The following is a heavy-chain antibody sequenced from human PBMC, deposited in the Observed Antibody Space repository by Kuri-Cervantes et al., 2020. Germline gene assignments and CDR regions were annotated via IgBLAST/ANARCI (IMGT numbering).Heavy chain of an antibody. V-gene: IGHV4-34*01. CDR2: INHSGST. CDR3: ARDSGSFSRNFFNY. J-gene: IGHJ4*02. CDR1: DGSFNGYY. D-gene: IGHD1-26*01. Sequence: SETLSLTCAVYDGSFNGYYWTWIRQPPGKGLEWIGEINHSGSTNYNSSLKSRLTISLDTSKNQFSLKLSSVTAADTAIYFCARDSGSFSRNFFNYWGQGTPVTVSS.